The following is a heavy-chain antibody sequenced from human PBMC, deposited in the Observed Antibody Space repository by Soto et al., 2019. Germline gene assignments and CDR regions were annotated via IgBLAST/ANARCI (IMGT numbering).Heavy chain of an antibody. CDR3: AKDLSSSWPYYGMDV. D-gene: IGHD6-13*01. CDR1: GFTFSSYG. CDR2: ISYDGSNK. J-gene: IGHJ6*02. Sequence: QVQLVESGGGVVQPGRSLRLSCAASGFTFSSYGMHWVRQAPGKGLEWVAVISYDGSNKYYADSVKGRFTISRDNSKNTLYLQMNSLRAEDTAVYYCAKDLSSSWPYYGMDVWVQGTTVTVSS. V-gene: IGHV3-30*18.